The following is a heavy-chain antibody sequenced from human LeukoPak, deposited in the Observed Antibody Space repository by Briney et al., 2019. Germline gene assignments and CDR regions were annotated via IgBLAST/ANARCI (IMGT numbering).Heavy chain of an antibody. Sequence: PSETLSLTCTVSGGSISSDGVYWGWVRQPPGKGLEWIGSIFHSGGTYYNPSLKSRVIIPVDTSKNQFSLQLNSVTAADTAVYYCXRHVSNGWDYYYGLDVWGQGTTVTVSS. CDR1: GGSISSDGVY. CDR2: IFHSGGT. CDR3: XRHVSNGWDYYYGLDV. J-gene: IGHJ6*02. D-gene: IGHD6-19*01. V-gene: IGHV4-39*01.